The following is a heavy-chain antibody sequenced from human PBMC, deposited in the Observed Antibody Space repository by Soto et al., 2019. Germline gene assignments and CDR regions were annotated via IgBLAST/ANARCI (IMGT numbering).Heavy chain of an antibody. CDR3: ARVVVVSPPGYYYAMEV. CDR1: GFTFSSYA. D-gene: IGHD3-22*01. J-gene: IGHJ6*04. Sequence: PGGSLRLSCAASGFTFSSYAMHWVRQAPCKGLKWVAAISYDGSNKYYADSVKGRFTISRDNSKNTLFLQMNSLRDEDTAVYSCARVVVVSPPGYYYAMEVWGKGTTVTV. CDR2: ISYDGSNK. V-gene: IGHV3-30-3*01.